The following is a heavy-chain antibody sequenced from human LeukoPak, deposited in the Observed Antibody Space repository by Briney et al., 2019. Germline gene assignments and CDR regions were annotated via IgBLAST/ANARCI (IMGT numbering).Heavy chain of an antibody. J-gene: IGHJ4*02. Sequence: GASVKVSCKASGYTFTGYYMHWVRQAPGQGLEWMGWINPNSGGTNYAQKFQGWVTMTRDTSISTAYMELSRLRSDDTAAYYCARASITGTTRSFDYWGQGTLVTVSS. CDR1: GYTFTGYY. D-gene: IGHD1-20*01. CDR2: INPNSGGT. V-gene: IGHV1-2*04. CDR3: ARASITGTTRSFDY.